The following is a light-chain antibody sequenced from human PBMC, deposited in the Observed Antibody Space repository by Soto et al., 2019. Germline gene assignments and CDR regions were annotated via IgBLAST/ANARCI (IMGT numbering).Light chain of an antibody. V-gene: IGKV1-5*01. J-gene: IGKJ1*01. CDR3: QRYTGYSKA. CDR1: QSLDNC. Sequence: IQITQCHYTLSAFIGDRVTITCRASQSLDNCLAWYQQKPGKAPKLLIYDVSSLESGVPSRFSGSGSGTEFTLTISCLQPDDFAPYYCQRYTGYSKAFGQASKV. CDR2: DVS.